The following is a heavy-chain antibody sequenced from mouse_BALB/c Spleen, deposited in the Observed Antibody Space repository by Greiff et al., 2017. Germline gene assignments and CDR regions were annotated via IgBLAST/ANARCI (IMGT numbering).Heavy chain of an antibody. CDR1: GFSLTSYD. CDR3: VRVDGYYGYFDY. CDR2: IWTGGGT. J-gene: IGHJ2*01. V-gene: IGHV2-9-2*01. D-gene: IGHD2-3*01. Sequence: QVQLKESGPGLVAPSQSLSITCTVSGFSLTSYDISWIRQPPGKGLEWLGVIWTGGGTNYNSAFMSRLSISKDNSKSQVFLKMNSLQTDDTAIYYCVRVDGYYGYFDYGGQGTTLTVSS.